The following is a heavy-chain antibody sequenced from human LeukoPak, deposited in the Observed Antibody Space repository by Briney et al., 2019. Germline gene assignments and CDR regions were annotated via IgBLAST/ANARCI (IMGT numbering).Heavy chain of an antibody. CDR1: GGSISSGGYY. CDR3: ARERRKEYYGSGSYYNFFDY. D-gene: IGHD3-10*01. CDR2: IYYSGST. J-gene: IGHJ4*02. V-gene: IGHV4-31*03. Sequence: SETLSLTCTVSGGSISSGGYYWSWIRQHPGKGLEWIGHIYYSGSTYYNPSLKSRVTISVDTSKNQFSLKLSSVTAADTAVYYCARERRKEYYGSGSYYNFFDYWGQGTLVTVSS.